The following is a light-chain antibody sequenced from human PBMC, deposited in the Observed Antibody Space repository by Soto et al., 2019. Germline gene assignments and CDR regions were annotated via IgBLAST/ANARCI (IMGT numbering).Light chain of an antibody. Sequence: DIQLTQSPPFLSASVGDRATITCRASQGINNYLAWYQQKPGKAPELLIYAAVSLQSGVPSRFSGGRSATEFTLTINSLQPDDFATYYGQQLKTDFPFTFGRGTKVDIK. CDR3: QQLKTDFPFT. J-gene: IGKJ3*01. V-gene: IGKV1-9*01. CDR2: AAV. CDR1: QGINNY.